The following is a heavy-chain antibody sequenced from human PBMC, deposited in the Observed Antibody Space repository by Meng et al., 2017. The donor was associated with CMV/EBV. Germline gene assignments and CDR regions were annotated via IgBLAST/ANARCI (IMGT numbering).Heavy chain of an antibody. D-gene: IGHD3-3*01. CDR3: ARGGERSGDAFDI. J-gene: IGHJ3*02. CDR1: GYTFTSYD. Sequence: KASGYTFTSYDINWVRQATGQGLEWMGWMNPNSGNTGYAQKFQGRVTMTRNTSISTAYMELSSLRSEDTAVYYCARGGERSGDAFDIWGQGTMVTVSS. CDR2: MNPNSGNT. V-gene: IGHV1-8*01.